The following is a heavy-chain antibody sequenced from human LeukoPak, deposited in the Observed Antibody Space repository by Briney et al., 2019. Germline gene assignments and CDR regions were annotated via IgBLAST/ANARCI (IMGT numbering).Heavy chain of an antibody. CDR1: GGSISSGGYY. D-gene: IGHD3-22*01. J-gene: IGHJ4*02. CDR2: IYHSGST. CDR3: ARGMVIFDY. V-gene: IGHV4-30-2*01. Sequence: SETLSLTCTVSGGSISSGGYYWSWIRQPPGKGLEWIGYIYHSGSTNYNPSLKSRVTISVDKSKNQFSLKLSSVTAADTAVYYCARGMVIFDYWGQGTLVTVSS.